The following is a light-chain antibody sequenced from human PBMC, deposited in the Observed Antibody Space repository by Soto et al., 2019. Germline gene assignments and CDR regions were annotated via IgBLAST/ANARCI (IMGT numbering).Light chain of an antibody. V-gene: IGKV3-11*01. Sequence: EIVLTQSPDTLSLSPGERATLSCRASRSVDNYLAWYQQRPGQAPRLLIYDASNRASGIPARFSGSGSGTDFTLTISSLEPEDFAVYYCQQRSTGPPLSFGGGTKVEIK. CDR2: DAS. CDR1: RSVDNY. J-gene: IGKJ4*01. CDR3: QQRSTGPPLS.